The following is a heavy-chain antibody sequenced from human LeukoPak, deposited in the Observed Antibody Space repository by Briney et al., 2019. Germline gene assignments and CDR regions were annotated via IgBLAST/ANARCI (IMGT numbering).Heavy chain of an antibody. V-gene: IGHV3-64*01. CDR2: ITSNGGST. D-gene: IGHD1-26*01. CDR3: ARVRWSSAFDY. Sequence: GGPRRLSGAASGFSFSTSAMHWVRQAPGKGLEYVAAITSNGGSTNYASSVKGRFTISRDNPKNTLYLQMGSLRAEDMAVYYCARVRWSSAFDYWGQGTLVTVSS. CDR1: GFSFSTSA. J-gene: IGHJ4*02.